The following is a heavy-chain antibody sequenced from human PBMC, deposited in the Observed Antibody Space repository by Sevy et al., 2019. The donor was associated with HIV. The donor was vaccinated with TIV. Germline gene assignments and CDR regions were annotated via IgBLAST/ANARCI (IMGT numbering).Heavy chain of an antibody. Sequence: GGSLRLSFAASGFTFSSFAMGWVRQAPGKGLDWISVISDTGDYTYYADSVKGRFTISRDNSKNTLFLQMNSLRAEDTAIFYCAKKMGGGSGMAFLVDYWGQGTLVTVSS. CDR3: AKKMGGGSGMAFLVDY. V-gene: IGHV3-23*01. D-gene: IGHD5-18*01. CDR2: ISDTGDYT. J-gene: IGHJ4*02. CDR1: GFTFSSFA.